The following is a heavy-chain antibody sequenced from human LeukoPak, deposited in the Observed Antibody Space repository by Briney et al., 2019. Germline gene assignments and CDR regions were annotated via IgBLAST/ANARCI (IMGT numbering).Heavy chain of an antibody. Sequence: PSETLSLTCSVSGGPISSSSYYWGWIRQPPGKGLEWIGYIYYSGSTYYNPSLKSRVTISVDTSKNQFSLKLRSVTAADTAVYYCTTGITRGQWLVSSPLFQHWGQGTLVTVSS. CDR2: IYYSGST. V-gene: IGHV4-39*07. D-gene: IGHD6-19*01. CDR3: TTGITRGQWLVSSPLFQH. J-gene: IGHJ1*01. CDR1: GGPISSSSYY.